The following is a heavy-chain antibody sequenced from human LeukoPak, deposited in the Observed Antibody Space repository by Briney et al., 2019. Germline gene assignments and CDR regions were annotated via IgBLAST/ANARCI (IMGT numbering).Heavy chain of an antibody. CDR1: DGSLSGHY. V-gene: IGHV4-59*11. D-gene: IGHD6-19*01. Sequence: SETLSLTCTVSDGSLSGHYWSWIRQPPGRELESIGFVSYSGSTNYNPSLKGRVTISLDTSKNQFSLKLSSVTAADTAVYYCAREVAVVYYYYGMDVWGQGTTVTVSS. J-gene: IGHJ6*02. CDR3: AREVAVVYYYYGMDV. CDR2: VSYSGST.